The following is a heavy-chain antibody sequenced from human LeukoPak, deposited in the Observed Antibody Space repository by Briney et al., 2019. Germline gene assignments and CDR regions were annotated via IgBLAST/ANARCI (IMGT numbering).Heavy chain of an antibody. CDR2: INSDGSAT. J-gene: IGHJ6*02. V-gene: IGHV3-74*01. CDR3: ASDSPYYGMDV. CDR1: GFTFSSYA. Sequence: GGSLRLSCAASGFTFSSYAMSWVRQAPGKGLEWVSSINSDGSATIYADSVRGRFTISRDNAKNTLYLQMSGLRVEDTAVYHCASDSPYYGMDVWGQGTTVAVSS.